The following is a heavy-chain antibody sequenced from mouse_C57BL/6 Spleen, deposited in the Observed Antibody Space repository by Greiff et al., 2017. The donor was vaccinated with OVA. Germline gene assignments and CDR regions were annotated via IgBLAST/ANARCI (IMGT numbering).Heavy chain of an antibody. CDR2: IDPSDSYT. CDR3: ARRTTVVATDY. Sequence: QVQLKQPGAELVRPGTSVKLSCKASGYTFTSYWMHWVKQRPGQGLEWIGVIDPSDSYTYYTQKFKGKATLSVDTSSSTAYMQLSSLTSEDSAVYYCARRTTVVATDYWGQGTTRPVSS. CDR1: GYTFTSYW. D-gene: IGHD1-1*01. V-gene: IGHV1-59*01. J-gene: IGHJ2*01.